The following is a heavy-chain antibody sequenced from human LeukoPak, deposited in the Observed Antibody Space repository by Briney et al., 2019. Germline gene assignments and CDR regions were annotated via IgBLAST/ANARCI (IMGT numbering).Heavy chain of an antibody. D-gene: IGHD3-22*01. Sequence: SETLSLTGTVSGGSIRSTNYYWSWFRQDPAKGLEWIGYIYHSGSTYYNPSLKSRVTMSLDTSKNQFSLKLRSVTAADTAVYYCARANYYDSTGYLPVVYPSDYWGQGALVTVSS. CDR3: ARANYYDSTGYLPVVYPSDY. J-gene: IGHJ4*02. CDR2: IYHSGST. CDR1: GGSIRSTNYY. V-gene: IGHV4-31*03.